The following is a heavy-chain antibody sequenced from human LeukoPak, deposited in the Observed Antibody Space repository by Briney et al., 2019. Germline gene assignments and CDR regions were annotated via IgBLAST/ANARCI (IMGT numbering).Heavy chain of an antibody. CDR1: GGSISSYY. J-gene: IGHJ4*02. V-gene: IGHV4-4*07. CDR3: AREPYCTNGVCSAY. CDR2: IYTSGNS. D-gene: IGHD2-8*01. Sequence: KPSETLSLTCTVSGGSISSYYWSWIRQPAGKGLEWIGRIYTSGNSNYNPSLKSRVTMSVDPSKNQFSLKLRSVTAADTAVYYCAREPYCTNGVCSAYWGQGTLVTVSS.